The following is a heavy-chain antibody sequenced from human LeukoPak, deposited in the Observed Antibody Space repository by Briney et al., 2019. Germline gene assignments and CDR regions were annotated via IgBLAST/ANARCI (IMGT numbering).Heavy chain of an antibody. D-gene: IGHD3-10*01. CDR1: GFSFSSYW. J-gene: IGHJ4*02. Sequence: TGGSLRLSCAASGFSFSSYWMTWIRQAPGKGLEWVANIKEDGTEKYYVDSVKDRFTISRDNARSSLYLQMNSLRAGDTAVYYCARLLAYGSGAEAFDYWGQGTLVTVSS. V-gene: IGHV3-7*01. CDR2: IKEDGTEK. CDR3: ARLLAYGSGAEAFDY.